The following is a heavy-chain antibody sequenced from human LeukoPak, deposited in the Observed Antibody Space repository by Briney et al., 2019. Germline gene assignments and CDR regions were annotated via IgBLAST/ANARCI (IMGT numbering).Heavy chain of an antibody. Sequence: SVKVSCKASGGTFSSYAISWVRQAPGQGLEWMGRIIPILGIANYAQKFQGRVTITADKSTSTAYMELSSLRSEDTAVYYCARDMGDTAMVTDYYYYGMDVWGQGTTVTASS. J-gene: IGHJ6*02. CDR2: IIPILGIA. D-gene: IGHD5-18*01. CDR1: GGTFSSYA. CDR3: ARDMGDTAMVTDYYYYGMDV. V-gene: IGHV1-69*10.